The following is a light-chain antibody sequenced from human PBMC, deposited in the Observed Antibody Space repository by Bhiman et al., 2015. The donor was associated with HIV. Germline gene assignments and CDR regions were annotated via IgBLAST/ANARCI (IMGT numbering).Light chain of an antibody. Sequence: QSVLTQPPSASGTPGQRVTISCSGSSSNIGSNYVYWYQQLPGTTPKLLIYRNNQRPSGVPDRFSGSKSGNTASLTISGLQAEDEADYYCSSYTSTTTHVFGTGTKVTVL. J-gene: IGLJ1*01. CDR3: SSYTSTTTHV. CDR1: SSNIGSNY. CDR2: RNN. V-gene: IGLV1-47*01.